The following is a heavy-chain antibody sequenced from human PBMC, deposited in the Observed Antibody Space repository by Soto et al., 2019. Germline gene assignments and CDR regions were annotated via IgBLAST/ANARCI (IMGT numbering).Heavy chain of an antibody. CDR3: ASDADYYSGMDV. V-gene: IGHV3-74*01. CDR2: INGGGSKT. CDR1: GFTFSSYW. J-gene: IGHJ6*02. Sequence: GRALRLSCAACGFTFSSYWMHGVRQTPEKGLVWVSHINGGGSKTTYADSAKGRFTISRDNGNKSLSLQMRSLRVDHTAVYFCASDADYYSGMDVWGQGTTVTVSS.